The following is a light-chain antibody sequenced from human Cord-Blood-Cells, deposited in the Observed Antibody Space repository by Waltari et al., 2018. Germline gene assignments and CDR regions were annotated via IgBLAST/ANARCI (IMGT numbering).Light chain of an antibody. V-gene: IGLV3-21*04. CDR3: QVWDSSSGV. CDR1: NIGSKS. Sequence: SYVLTQPPSVSVAPGKTARTNCGGNNIGSKSVHWYQQKPGQAPVLVIYYDSDRPSGIPERVSGSNSGDTATLTISRVEAGDDADYYCQVWDSSSGVFGGGTKLTVL. J-gene: IGLJ2*01. CDR2: YDS.